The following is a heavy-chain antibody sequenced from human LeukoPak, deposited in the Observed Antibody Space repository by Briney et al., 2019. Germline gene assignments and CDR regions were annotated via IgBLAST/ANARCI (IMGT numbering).Heavy chain of an antibody. D-gene: IGHD2-21*02. V-gene: IGHV1-2*02. CDR3: ARDTSYCGGDCCFPDY. CDR2: IHPNSGGT. J-gene: IGHJ4*02. CDR1: GYIFTGYY. Sequence: GASVKVSCKASGYIFTGYYIHWVRQAPGQGLEWMGWIHPNSGGTNYAQKFQGRVTMTRDTSISTAYMELSRLRSDDTAVYYCARDTSYCGGDCCFPDYWGQGTLVTVSS.